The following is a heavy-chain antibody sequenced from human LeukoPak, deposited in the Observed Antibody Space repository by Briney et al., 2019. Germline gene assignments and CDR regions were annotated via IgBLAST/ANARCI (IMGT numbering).Heavy chain of an antibody. J-gene: IGHJ4*02. CDR2: ISGSGGST. V-gene: IGHV3-23*01. CDR3: AKIIGILTGYYVY. Sequence: GGSLRLPCAASGFTFSSYAMSWVRQAPGKGLEWVSAISGSGGSTYYADSVKGRFTISRDNSKNTLYLQMNSLRAEDTAVYYCAKIIGILTGYYVYWGQGTLVTVSS. D-gene: IGHD3-9*01. CDR1: GFTFSSYA.